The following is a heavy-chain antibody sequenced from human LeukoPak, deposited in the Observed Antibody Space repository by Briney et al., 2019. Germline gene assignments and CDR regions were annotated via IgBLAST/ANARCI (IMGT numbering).Heavy chain of an antibody. CDR1: GYTFTGYY. V-gene: IGHV1-46*01. J-gene: IGHJ4*02. D-gene: IGHD6-13*01. CDR2: INPNSGST. Sequence: ASVKVSCKASGYTFTGYYMHWVRQAPGQGLEWMGWINPNSGSTSYAQKFQGRVTMTRDTSTSTVYMELSSLRSEDTAVYYCARDYSSSWYSPGRLFDYWGQGTLVTVSS. CDR3: ARDYSSSWYSPGRLFDY.